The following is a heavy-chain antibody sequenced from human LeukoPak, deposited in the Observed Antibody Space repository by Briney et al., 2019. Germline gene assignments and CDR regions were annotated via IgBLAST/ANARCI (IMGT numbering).Heavy chain of an antibody. CDR3: ARSQKLRFLEWLSPFDY. D-gene: IGHD3-3*01. J-gene: IGHJ4*02. CDR1: GFTFSSYS. CDR2: ISSSSSTI. V-gene: IGHV3-48*01. Sequence: PGGSLRLSCAASGFTFSSYSMNWVRQAPGKGLEWVSYISSSSSTIYYADSVKGRFTISRDNAKNSLYLQMNSLTAEDTAVYYCARSQKLRFLEWLSPFDYWGQGTLVTVSS.